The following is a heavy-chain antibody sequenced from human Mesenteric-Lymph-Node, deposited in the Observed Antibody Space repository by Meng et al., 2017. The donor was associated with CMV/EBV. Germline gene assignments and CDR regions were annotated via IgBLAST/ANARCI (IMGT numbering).Heavy chain of an antibody. D-gene: IGHD2-2*01. CDR2: LKEDGSEK. CDR3: ARVYCSSPSCYEYYIDH. J-gene: IGHJ4*02. Sequence: GESLKISCAASGITVSRYWMNWVRQAPGKGLEWVANLKEDGSEKSYVDSVKGRFTISRDNAKNSVFLQMNSLRAEDTAVYYCARVYCSSPSCYEYYIDHWGQGTLVTVSS. V-gene: IGHV3-7*01. CDR1: GITVSRYW.